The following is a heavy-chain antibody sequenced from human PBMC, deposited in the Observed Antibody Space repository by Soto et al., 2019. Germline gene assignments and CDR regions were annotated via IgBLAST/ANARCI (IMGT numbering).Heavy chain of an antibody. CDR2: ISYDGSYK. CDR3: ARDDLTAFGILPRWAVDV. V-gene: IGHV3-30-3*01. D-gene: IGHD3-3*01. Sequence: QVQLVESGGGVVQWGGSVRLSCTASGFTFNSHTMHWVRQAPGEGLEWVAVISYDGSYKFYADSVKGRFTISRGNSKSTLYLQMNRHTDADTGSYYGARDDLTAFGILPRWAVDVCGQGTTGTVSS. J-gene: IGHJ6*02. CDR1: GFTFNSHT.